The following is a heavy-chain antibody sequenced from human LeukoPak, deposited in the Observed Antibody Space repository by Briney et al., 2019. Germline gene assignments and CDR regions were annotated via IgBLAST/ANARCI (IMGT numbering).Heavy chain of an antibody. Sequence: KTGGSLRLSCAASGLTFSNAWMSWVRQAPGKGLVWVGRIKSKTDGGTTDYAAPVKGRFTISRGDSKNTLYLQMNSLKTEDTAVYYCTTEFSAVAGTLAFDIWGQGTMVTVSS. V-gene: IGHV3-15*01. CDR2: IKSKTDGGTT. CDR3: TTEFSAVAGTLAFDI. CDR1: GLTFSNAW. D-gene: IGHD6-19*01. J-gene: IGHJ3*02.